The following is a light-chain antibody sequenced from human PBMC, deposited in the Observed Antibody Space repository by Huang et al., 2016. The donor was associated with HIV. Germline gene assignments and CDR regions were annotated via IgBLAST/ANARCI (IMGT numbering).Light chain of an antibody. Sequence: IQLTQSPSSLSASVGDRVTITCRASTGISNSLVWYQQQPGRAPKLLIYAASTLQSGVTSRFSGSGSGTDFTLTISSLQPEDSATYYCQQFSSYSPLTFGGGTKVEIK. CDR3: QQFSSYSPLT. CDR2: AAS. V-gene: IGKV1-9*01. CDR1: TGISNS. J-gene: IGKJ4*01.